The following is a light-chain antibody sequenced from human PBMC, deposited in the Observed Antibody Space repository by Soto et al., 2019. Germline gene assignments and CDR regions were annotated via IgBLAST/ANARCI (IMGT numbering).Light chain of an antibody. V-gene: IGKV3D-15*01. Sequence: EIVMTQSPSTLSVAPGESATLSCRASQSVSRKLVCYQQKPVQTSRLCIYAASTRATIIPEMFSGSGSGTEFTLTISSLQSEDFAVYYCQQYTNWPMTFGQGTKVDNK. CDR2: AAS. J-gene: IGKJ1*01. CDR1: QSVSRK. CDR3: QQYTNWPMT.